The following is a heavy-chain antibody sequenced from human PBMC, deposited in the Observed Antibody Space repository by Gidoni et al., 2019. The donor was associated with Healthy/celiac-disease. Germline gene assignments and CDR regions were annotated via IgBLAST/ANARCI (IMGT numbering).Heavy chain of an antibody. CDR1: GVTFSSYA. CDR2: ISGSGGST. D-gene: IGHD6-19*01. J-gene: IGHJ4*02. V-gene: IGHV3-23*01. Sequence: EVQLLESGGGLVQPGGSLRLSCAASGVTFSSYAMSWVRQAPGKGLDWVSAISGSGGSTYYADSLKGRFTISRDNSKNTLYLQMNSLRAEDTAVYYCAKDRDSSGWYVFDYWGQGTLVTVSS. CDR3: AKDRDSSGWYVFDY.